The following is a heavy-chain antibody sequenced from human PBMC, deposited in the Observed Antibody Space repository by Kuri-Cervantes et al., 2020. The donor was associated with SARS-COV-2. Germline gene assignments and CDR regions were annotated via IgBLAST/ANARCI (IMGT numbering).Heavy chain of an antibody. V-gene: IGHV4-59*08. D-gene: IGHD1-26*01. CDR1: GGSISSYY. J-gene: IGHJ6*01. CDR2: IYYSGST. CDR3: AGAYGRSHYYYGMDV. Sequence: SETLSLTCTVSGGSISSYYWSWIRQPPGKGLEWIGYIYYSGSTNYNPSLKSRVTISVDTSKNQFSLKLSSVTAADTAVYYCAGAYGRSHYYYGMDVWGQGTTVTVYS.